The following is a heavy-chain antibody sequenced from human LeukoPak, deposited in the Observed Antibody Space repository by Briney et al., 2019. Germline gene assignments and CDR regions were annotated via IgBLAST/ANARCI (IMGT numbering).Heavy chain of an antibody. V-gene: IGHV4-39*01. CDR2: IYYSGST. Sequence: SETLSLTCTVSGGSISSSSYYWGWIRQPPGKGLEWIGSIYYSGSTYYNPSLKSRVTISVDTSKNQFSLKLSSVTAADTAVYYCARHSPDDYGDCVPWFDPWGQGTLVTVSS. CDR3: ARHSPDDYGDCVPWFDP. CDR1: GGSISSSSYY. D-gene: IGHD4-17*01. J-gene: IGHJ5*02.